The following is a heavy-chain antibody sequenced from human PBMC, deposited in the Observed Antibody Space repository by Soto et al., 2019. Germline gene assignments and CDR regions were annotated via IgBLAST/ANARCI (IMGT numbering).Heavy chain of an antibody. D-gene: IGHD5-18*01. Sequence: PGESLKISCQGSGYNFKNYWILWVRQMPGKGLEWMGIIYPGDSDTRYSPSFEGQVTMSADKSINTVYLHWRSLEASDTAMYFCSRQFTPAGYTYGASDSWGQGTMVTV. V-gene: IGHV5-51*01. CDR1: GYNFKNYW. J-gene: IGHJ4*02. CDR2: IYPGDSDT. CDR3: SRQFTPAGYTYGASDS.